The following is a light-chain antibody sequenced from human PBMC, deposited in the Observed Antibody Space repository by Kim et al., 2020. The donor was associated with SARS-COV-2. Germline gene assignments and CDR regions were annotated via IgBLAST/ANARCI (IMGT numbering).Light chain of an antibody. V-gene: IGLV1-44*01. J-gene: IGLJ1*01. CDR1: SSNIGINT. Sequence: QSVLTQPPSASGTTGQRVTISCSGSSSNIGINTVSWYQQIPGTAPKLLIYSNLHRPSGVPDRFSGSKSGTSASLAISGLQSEDEAEYYCAVWDDSLNGYVFGMGTKVTVL. CDR3: AVWDDSLNGYV. CDR2: SNL.